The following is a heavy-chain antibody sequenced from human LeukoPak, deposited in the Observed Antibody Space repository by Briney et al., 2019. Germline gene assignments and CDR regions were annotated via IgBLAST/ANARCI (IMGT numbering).Heavy chain of an antibody. D-gene: IGHD3-10*01. CDR3: AKGHYYGSGSLDY. J-gene: IGHJ4*02. CDR1: GFTFSSYG. CDR2: IGGRDGST. V-gene: IGHV3-23*01. Sequence: GGSLRLSCAASGFTFSSYGMSWVRQAPGKGLEWVSAIGGRDGSTYYADPVKGRFTISRDNSKNTVYVQMNSLRAEDTAVYYCAKGHYYGSGSLDYWGQGTLVTVSS.